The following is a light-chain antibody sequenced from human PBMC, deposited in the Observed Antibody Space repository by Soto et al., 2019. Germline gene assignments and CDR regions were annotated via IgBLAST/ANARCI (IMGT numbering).Light chain of an antibody. Sequence: QSALTQPASVSGSPGQSITISCTGTSSDVGGYNYVSWYQQHPGKAPKIMIYEVRNRPSGVSNRFSGSKSGTTASLTISGLQAEDEADYYCSSYTGSSTHVVFGGGTKVTVL. CDR2: EVR. CDR3: SSYTGSSTHVV. V-gene: IGLV2-14*01. CDR1: SSDVGGYNY. J-gene: IGLJ2*01.